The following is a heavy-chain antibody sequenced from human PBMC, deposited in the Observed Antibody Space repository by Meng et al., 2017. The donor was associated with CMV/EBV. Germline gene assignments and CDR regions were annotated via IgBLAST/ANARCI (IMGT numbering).Heavy chain of an antibody. V-gene: IGHV4-34*01. Sequence: SETLSLTCAVYGGSFSGYYWSWIRQLPGKGLEWIGEINHSGSTNYNPSLKSRVTISVDTSKNQFSLKLSSVTAADTAVYYCARYGMGAPAFGDYYYYGMDVWGQGTTVTVSS. CDR1: GGSFSGYY. D-gene: IGHD2-2*01. CDR3: ARYGMGAPAFGDYYYYGMDV. J-gene: IGHJ6*02. CDR2: INHSGST.